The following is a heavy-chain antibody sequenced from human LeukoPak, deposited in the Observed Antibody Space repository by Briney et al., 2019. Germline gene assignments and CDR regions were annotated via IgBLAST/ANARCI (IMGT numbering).Heavy chain of an antibody. CDR2: ISGSGGRT. CDR3: AKDIRSTSCYYFDY. J-gene: IGHJ4*02. CDR1: GFTFSSYA. D-gene: IGHD2-2*01. Sequence: GGSLRLSCAASGFTFSSYAMSWVRQAPGKGLEGVSAISGSGGRTYYADSVKGRFTISRDNSKNTLYLQMNSLRAEDTAVYYCAKDIRSTSCYYFDYWGQGTLVTVSS. V-gene: IGHV3-23*01.